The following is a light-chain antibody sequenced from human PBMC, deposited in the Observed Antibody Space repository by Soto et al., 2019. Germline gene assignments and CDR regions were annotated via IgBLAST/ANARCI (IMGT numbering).Light chain of an antibody. CDR2: AAS. V-gene: IGKV1-39*01. J-gene: IGKJ2*01. CDR1: QSISSY. CDR3: HQSYSTPV. Sequence: DIQMTQSPSSLSASVGDRVTITCRASQSISSYLNWYQQKPGKAPKLLIYAASSLQSGVPSRFSGIGSGTDFTLTISSLQPEDFATYYCHQSYSTPVFGQGPKLEIK.